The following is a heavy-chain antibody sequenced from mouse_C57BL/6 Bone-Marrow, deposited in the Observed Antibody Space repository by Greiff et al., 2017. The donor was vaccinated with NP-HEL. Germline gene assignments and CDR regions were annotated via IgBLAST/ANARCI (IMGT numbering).Heavy chain of an antibody. CDR3: ARSYDYPYFDY. Sequence: EVQLQQSGPELVKPGASVKISCKASGYTFTDYYMNWVKQSHGKSLEWIGDINPNNGGTSYNQKFKGKATLTVDKSSSTAYMALRSLTSEDSAVYYCARSYDYPYFDYWGQGTTLTVSS. CDR1: GYTFTDYY. V-gene: IGHV1-26*01. CDR2: INPNNGGT. J-gene: IGHJ2*01. D-gene: IGHD2-4*01.